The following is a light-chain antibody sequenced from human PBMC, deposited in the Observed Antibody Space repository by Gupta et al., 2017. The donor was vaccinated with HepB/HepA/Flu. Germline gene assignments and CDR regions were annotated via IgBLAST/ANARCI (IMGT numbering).Light chain of an antibody. CDR3: QQYDDTHSLT. Sequence: DIVMTQSPDSLAVSLGERATINCKSSQSVLYSSSNKNYLAWYQQKPGQSPKLLIYWASTRDSGVPDRFSGSGSGTDFTLTISSLQAEDVAVYYCQQYDDTHSLTFGQGTRLEIK. CDR2: WAS. V-gene: IGKV4-1*01. J-gene: IGKJ5*01. CDR1: QSVLYSSSNKNY.